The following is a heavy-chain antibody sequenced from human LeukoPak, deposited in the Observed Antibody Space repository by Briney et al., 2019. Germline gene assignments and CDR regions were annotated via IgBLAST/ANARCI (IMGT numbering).Heavy chain of an antibody. J-gene: IGHJ4*02. CDR3: ARLDTAMVTGFDY. V-gene: IGHV1-2*02. CDR1: EYTFTGYY. D-gene: IGHD5-18*01. CDR2: INPNSGGT. Sequence: ASVKVSCKASEYTFTGYYMHWVRQAPGQGLEWMGWINPNSGGTNYAQKFQGRVTMTRDTSISTAYMELSRLRSDDTAVYYCARLDTAMVTGFDYWGQGTLVTVSS.